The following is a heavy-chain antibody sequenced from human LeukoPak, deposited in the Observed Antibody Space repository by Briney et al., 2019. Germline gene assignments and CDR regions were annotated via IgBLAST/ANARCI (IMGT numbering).Heavy chain of an antibody. CDR3: ARGGLDPSYFDY. D-gene: IGHD6-19*01. J-gene: IGHJ4*02. CDR2: IYTSGST. CDR1: GGSISSYY. V-gene: IGHV4-4*07. Sequence: SETLSLTCTVSGGSISSYYWSWIRQPAGKGLEWVGRIYTSGSTNYNPSLKSRVTMSVDTSKNQFSLKLSSVTAADTALYYCARGGLDPSYFDYWGQGTLVTVSS.